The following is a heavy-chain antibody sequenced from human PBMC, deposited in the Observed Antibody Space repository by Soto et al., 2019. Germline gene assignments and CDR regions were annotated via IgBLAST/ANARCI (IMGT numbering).Heavy chain of an antibody. CDR2: INHSGST. Sequence: QVQLQQWGAGLLKPSEPLSLTCAVYGGSFSGYYWSWIRQPPGKGLEWIGEINHSGSTNYNPSLKSRVTIAVDTSKNQFSLKLSSVTAADTAVYYCAREVGARVLDYWGQGTLVTVSS. CDR3: AREVGARVLDY. D-gene: IGHD1-26*01. V-gene: IGHV4-34*01. CDR1: GGSFSGYY. J-gene: IGHJ4*02.